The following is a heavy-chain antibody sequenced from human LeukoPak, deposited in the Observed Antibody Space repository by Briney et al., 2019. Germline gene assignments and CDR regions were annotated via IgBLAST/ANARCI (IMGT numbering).Heavy chain of an antibody. D-gene: IGHD3-22*01. CDR3: ATHSGPRVAYYYDSSGYGY. CDR1: GGSISSSSYY. CDR2: IYYSGST. J-gene: IGHJ4*02. V-gene: IGHV4-39*01. Sequence: SETLSLTCTVSGGSISSSSYYWGWIRQPPGKGLEWIGSIYYSGSTYYNPSLKSRVTISVDTSKNQFSLKLSSVTAADTAVYYCATHSGPRVAYYYDSSGYGYWGQGTLVTVSS.